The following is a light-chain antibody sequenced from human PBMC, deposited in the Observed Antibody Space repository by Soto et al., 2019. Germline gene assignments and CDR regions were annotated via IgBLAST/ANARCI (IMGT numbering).Light chain of an antibody. J-gene: IGKJ1*01. CDR2: GST. CDR1: QSVRRNQ. CDR3: QQYAMSWT. Sequence: EIVLPQYPGTLSLSPGERDTLSCRDSQSVRRNQFDWYKQKPDQAPRLLMYGSTSRSTGIPDKFTGSSSGRDFTLIFSRLGPEDLSVYYCQQYAMSWTLGQGTKVDIK. V-gene: IGKV3-20*01.